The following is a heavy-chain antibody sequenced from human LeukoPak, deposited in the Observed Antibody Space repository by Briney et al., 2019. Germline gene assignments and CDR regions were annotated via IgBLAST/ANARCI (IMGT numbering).Heavy chain of an antibody. Sequence: SETLSLTCTVSGGSISSDNYYWSWIRQPAGKGLEWIGGISTGGSTNYNPSLKSRATISVDTSKNQFSLKLSSVTAADTAVYYCVRGRYSSGWFKDKNWFDPWGQGIPVTVSS. CDR2: ISTGGST. D-gene: IGHD6-19*01. CDR1: GGSISSDNYY. V-gene: IGHV4-61*02. CDR3: VRGRYSSGWFKDKNWFDP. J-gene: IGHJ5*02.